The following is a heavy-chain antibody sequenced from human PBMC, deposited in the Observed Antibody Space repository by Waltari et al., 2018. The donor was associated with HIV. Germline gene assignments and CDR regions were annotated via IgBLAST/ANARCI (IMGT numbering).Heavy chain of an antibody. Sequence: QIQLVQSGPGVKNPGASVKVSCKAFGYTFTTYDINWVRQAPGQGLEWMGWMNPHSGDTGSAQQFQGRLTMTRDTSMSTAFMELNNLRPEDTAIYYCARGQCTFDAWGQGALVTVSS. V-gene: IGHV1-8*01. J-gene: IGHJ4*02. CDR2: MNPHSGDT. CDR3: ARGQCTFDA. D-gene: IGHD2-8*01. CDR1: GYTFTTYD.